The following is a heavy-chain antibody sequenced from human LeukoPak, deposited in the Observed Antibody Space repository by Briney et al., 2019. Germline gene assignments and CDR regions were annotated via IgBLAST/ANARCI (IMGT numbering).Heavy chain of an antibody. D-gene: IGHD3-3*01. J-gene: IGHJ6*02. CDR1: GYIFAYYV. CDR3: AREEKLRFLERLPSNMDV. V-gene: IGHV1-18*01. Sequence: ASVTVSCKASGYIFAYYVVNWVRQAPGQGLEWMGWISANNGNTNYAQSLLGRVTMTTDTSTSTAYMELTGLRSDDTAVYYCAREEKLRFLERLPSNMDVWGQGTTVIVSS. CDR2: ISANNGNT.